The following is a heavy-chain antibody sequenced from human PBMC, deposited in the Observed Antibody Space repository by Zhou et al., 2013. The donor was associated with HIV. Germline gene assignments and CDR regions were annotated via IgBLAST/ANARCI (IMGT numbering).Heavy chain of an antibody. CDR2: INPNSGNT. CDR3: ARGQWPIWYGELSTFDV. CDR1: GYTFVDYH. V-gene: IGHV1-8*01. J-gene: IGHJ3*01. Sequence: QVQLVQSGAEVKKPGSSVRVSCECSGYTFVDYHVNWVRQAAGQGPEWMGRINPNSGNTDYAQKFHDRLRITKDTSMNTVYMDLKSLTSDDTAKYYCARGQWPIWYGELSTFDVWGLGTMVTVSS. D-gene: IGHD6-19*01.